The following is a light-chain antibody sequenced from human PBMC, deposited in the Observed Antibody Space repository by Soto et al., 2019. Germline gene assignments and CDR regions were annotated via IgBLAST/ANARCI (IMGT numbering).Light chain of an antibody. Sequence: QTVVTQEPSLTVSPGGTVTLTCGSSSGGVTGSHYPYWFQQKAGQAPRTLIYDTYNKQSWTPARFSGSLLGGKAALTLSGAQPVDEADYFCLVFYSDAWVFGGGTKLTVL. J-gene: IGLJ3*02. CDR1: SGGVTGSHY. V-gene: IGLV7-46*01. CDR3: LVFYSDAWV. CDR2: DTY.